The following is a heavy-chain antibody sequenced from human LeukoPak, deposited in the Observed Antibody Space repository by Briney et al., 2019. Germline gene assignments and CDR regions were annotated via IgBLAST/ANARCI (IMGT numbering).Heavy chain of an antibody. J-gene: IGHJ4*02. V-gene: IGHV3-30*04. CDR1: GFTFSRYV. CDR2: ISYDGNNK. D-gene: IGHD3-9*01. Sequence: PGRSLRLSCVASGFTFSRYVMHWVRQAPGKGLEWVAFISYDGNNKYYADSVKGRFTISRDNSKNTLYLQMNSLGTEDTAVYYCATESMLDWSGFDYWGQGTLVTVSS. CDR3: ATESMLDWSGFDY.